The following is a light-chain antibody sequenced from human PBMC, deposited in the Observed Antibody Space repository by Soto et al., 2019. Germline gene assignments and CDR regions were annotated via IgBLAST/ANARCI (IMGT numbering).Light chain of an antibody. CDR3: QQYNSSPLT. CDR2: KAS. Sequence: DIQMTQSPSTLSASVGDRVTITCRASQSISSWLAWYQQKPGKAPKLLIYKASSLESGVPSRFSGSGSGTEFTLTISSRQPDDFATYYCQQYNSSPLTFGGGTKVEIQ. V-gene: IGKV1-5*03. CDR1: QSISSW. J-gene: IGKJ4*01.